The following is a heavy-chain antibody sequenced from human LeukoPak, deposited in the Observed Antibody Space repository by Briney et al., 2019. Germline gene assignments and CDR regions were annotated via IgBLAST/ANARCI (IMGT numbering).Heavy chain of an antibody. Sequence: SETLSLTCTVSGGSMTTHHWNWIRQTPGKGLEWIGYVFDSGRTKENPSLKSRVTLSADTSKNQLSLRLSSVTAADTAVYYCTTVKRGNIFGYFDFWGQGILVTVSS. V-gene: IGHV4-59*11. J-gene: IGHJ4*02. D-gene: IGHD5-18*01. CDR2: VFDSGRT. CDR3: TTVKRGNIFGYFDF. CDR1: GGSMTTHH.